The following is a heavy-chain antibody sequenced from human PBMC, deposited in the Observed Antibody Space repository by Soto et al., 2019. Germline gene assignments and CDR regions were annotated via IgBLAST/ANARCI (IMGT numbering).Heavy chain of an antibody. D-gene: IGHD7-27*01. CDR1: GFTFTRYS. CDR2: ISSTTNYI. J-gene: IGHJ4*02. V-gene: IGHV3-21*01. CDR3: PRESEDLTSNFDY. Sequence: GGSLRLSCAASGFTFTRYSMNWVRQAPGKGLEWVSSISSTTNYIYYADSMKGRFTVSRDNAKNSVYLEMNSLSAEDTALYYCPRESEDLTSNFDYWGQGTPVTVYS.